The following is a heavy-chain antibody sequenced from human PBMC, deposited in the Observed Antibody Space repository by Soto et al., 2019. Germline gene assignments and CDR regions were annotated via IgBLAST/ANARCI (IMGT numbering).Heavy chain of an antibody. CDR2: IYYSGST. V-gene: IGHV4-61*01. CDR3: ARDAGRRFDY. J-gene: IGHJ4*02. Sequence: SETLSLTCTVSGGSVSSGSYYWSWIRQPPGKGLEWIGYIYYSGSTNYNPSLKSRVTISVDTSKNQFSLKLSSVTAADTAVYYCARDAGRRFDYWGQGTLVTVSS. CDR1: GGSVSSGSYY.